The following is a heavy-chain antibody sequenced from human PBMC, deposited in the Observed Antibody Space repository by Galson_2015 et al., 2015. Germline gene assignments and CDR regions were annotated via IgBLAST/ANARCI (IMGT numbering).Heavy chain of an antibody. CDR3: VGSSGSFYSFFFDY. Sequence: SLRLSCAASGFTFSSYAIHWVRQAPGKGLGWVAVISYDGSDKYYPDSVKGRFTISRDNSKNTLYLHMNSLGAEDTAVYYCVGSSGSFYSFFFDYWGQGTLVTVSS. CDR1: GFTFSSYA. D-gene: IGHD3-10*01. J-gene: IGHJ4*02. CDR2: ISYDGSDK. V-gene: IGHV3-30-3*01.